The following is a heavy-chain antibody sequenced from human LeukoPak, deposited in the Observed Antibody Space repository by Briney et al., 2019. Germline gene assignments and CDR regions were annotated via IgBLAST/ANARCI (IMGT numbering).Heavy chain of an antibody. CDR1: GGTFSSYA. V-gene: IGHV1-69*13. Sequence: ASVKVSCKASGGTFSSYAISWVRQAPGQGLEWMGGIIPIFGTANYAQKFQGRVTITADESTSTAYMELSSLRSEDTAVYYCAIGGDGYTTPDYCGMDVWGQGTTVTVSS. CDR2: IIPIFGTA. CDR3: AIGGDGYTTPDYCGMDV. D-gene: IGHD5-24*01. J-gene: IGHJ6*02.